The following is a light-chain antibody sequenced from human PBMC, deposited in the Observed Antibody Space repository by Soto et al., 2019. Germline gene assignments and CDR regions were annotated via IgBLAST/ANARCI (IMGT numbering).Light chain of an antibody. V-gene: IGKV1-33*01. CDR2: EAS. Sequence: DIQMTQSPSSLSASVGDRVTITCQASQGIGNYLTWYQQKPGKAPKLLIYEASNLETGVPSRFSGSGSGTDFTFTINSLQPEDIATYYCQQNDDLPFTFGGGTKVEIK. J-gene: IGKJ4*01. CDR1: QGIGNY. CDR3: QQNDDLPFT.